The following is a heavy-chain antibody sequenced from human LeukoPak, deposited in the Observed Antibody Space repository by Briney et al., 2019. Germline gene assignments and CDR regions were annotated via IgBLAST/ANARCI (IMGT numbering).Heavy chain of an antibody. Sequence: PSQTLSLTCTVSGGSISSGSYYWSWIRQPAGKGLEWIGRIYTRGSTNYNPSLKSRVTISVDTSKNQFSLKLSSVTAADTAVYYCARHPSLGGGVGYWGQGTLVTVSS. CDR3: ARHPSLGGGVGY. CDR2: IYTRGST. V-gene: IGHV4-61*02. CDR1: GGSISSGSYY. J-gene: IGHJ4*02. D-gene: IGHD2-15*01.